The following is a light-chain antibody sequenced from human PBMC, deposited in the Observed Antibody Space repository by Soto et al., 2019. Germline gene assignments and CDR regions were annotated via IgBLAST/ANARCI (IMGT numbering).Light chain of an antibody. Sequence: DIQVTQSPPTLSASVGDRFTITCRASQTISTWLAWYQQKPGKDPXXLIYAASTLENGVPTRFSGTGSETEFTLTVSSLQPDDYATYYCQQYNDYITFGQGTRLEIK. J-gene: IGKJ5*01. CDR2: AAS. CDR1: QTISTW. CDR3: QQYNDYIT. V-gene: IGKV1-5*01.